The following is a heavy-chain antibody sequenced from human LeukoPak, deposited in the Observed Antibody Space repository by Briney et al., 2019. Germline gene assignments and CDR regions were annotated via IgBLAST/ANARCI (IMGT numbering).Heavy chain of an antibody. J-gene: IGHJ6*02. D-gene: IGHD6-6*01. CDR2: IYYSGST. CDR1: GGSISSGGYY. CDR3: ARVYTASSSSGGYYYYGMDV. Sequence: SETLSLTCTVSGGSISSGGYYWSWIRKHPGKGLEWIEYIYYSGSTYYNPSLKSRVTISVDTSKNQFSLKLSSVTAADTAVYYCARVYTASSSSGGYYYYGMDVWGQGTTVTVSS. V-gene: IGHV4-31*03.